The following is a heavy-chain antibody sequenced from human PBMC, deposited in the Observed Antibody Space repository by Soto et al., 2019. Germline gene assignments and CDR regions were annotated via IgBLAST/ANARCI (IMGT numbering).Heavy chain of an antibody. D-gene: IGHD1-26*01. J-gene: IGHJ4*02. CDR2: IFDTGAT. CDR3: ARRRIVPTTNFDY. Sequence: PSETLSLTCTVSGGSITSSSFYWGWIRQPPGKGLEWIGHIFDTGATYYNPTLKSRLRMSVDTSKNQFSLNLSSVTATDTAVYYCARRRIVPTTNFDYWGQGTLVTVSS. CDR1: GGSITSSSFY. V-gene: IGHV4-39*01.